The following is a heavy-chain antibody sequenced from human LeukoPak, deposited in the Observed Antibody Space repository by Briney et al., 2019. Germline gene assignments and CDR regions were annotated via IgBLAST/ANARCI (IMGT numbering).Heavy chain of an antibody. V-gene: IGHV1-46*01. CDR3: ARARGTVGDAFDI. CDR2: INPSGGST. J-gene: IGHJ3*02. Sequence: ASVKVSCKVSGYTFTSYYMHWVRQAPGQGLEWMGIINPSGGSTSYAQKFQGRVTMTRDTSTSTVYMELSSLRSEDTAVYYCARARGTVGDAFDIWGQGTMVTVSS. CDR1: GYTFTSYY. D-gene: IGHD1-26*01.